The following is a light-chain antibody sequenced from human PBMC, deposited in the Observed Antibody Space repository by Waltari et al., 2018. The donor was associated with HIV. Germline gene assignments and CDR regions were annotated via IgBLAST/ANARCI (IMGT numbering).Light chain of an antibody. CDR3: QHRGDWYT. Sequence: EIVLSHTPASLSFSPGVRATLSGRASQSLSNYLAWYQQKPGQAPRLLIYDASTRVTGIPARFRGSGSGTDFTLTISSLDPGDFAIYYCQHRGDWYTFGQGTKLEI. J-gene: IGKJ2*01. V-gene: IGKV3-11*01. CDR2: DAS. CDR1: QSLSNY.